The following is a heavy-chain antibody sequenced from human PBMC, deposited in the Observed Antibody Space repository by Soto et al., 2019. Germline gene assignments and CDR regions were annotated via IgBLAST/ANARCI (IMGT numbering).Heavy chain of an antibody. D-gene: IGHD6-19*01. J-gene: IGHJ4*02. V-gene: IGHV3-30-3*01. CDR3: AKGMAVAGTLDY. CDR2: ISYDGSNK. CDR1: GFTFSSYA. Sequence: GGSLRLSCAASGFTFSSYAMHWVRQAPGKGLEWVAVISYDGSNKYYADSVKGRFTISRDNSKNTLYLQMNSLRAEDTAVYYCAKGMAVAGTLDYWGQGTLVTVS.